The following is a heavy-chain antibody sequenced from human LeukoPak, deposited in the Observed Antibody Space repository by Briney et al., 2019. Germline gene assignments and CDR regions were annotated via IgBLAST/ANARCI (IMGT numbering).Heavy chain of an antibody. CDR1: GFTFSNAW. CDR3: TTDEGYYYDSSGYYTPYYFDY. Sequence: GGSLRLSCAASGFTFSNAWMSWVRQAPGKGLEWVGRIKSKTDGGTTDYAAPVKGRFTISRDDSKNTLYLQMNSLKTEDTAVYYCTTDEGYYYDSSGYYTPYYFDYWGQGTLVTVSS. J-gene: IGHJ4*02. D-gene: IGHD3-22*01. CDR2: IKSKTDGGTT. V-gene: IGHV3-15*01.